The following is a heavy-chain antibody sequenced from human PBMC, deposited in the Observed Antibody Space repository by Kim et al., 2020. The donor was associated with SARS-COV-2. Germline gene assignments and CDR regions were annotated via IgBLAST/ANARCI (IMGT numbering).Heavy chain of an antibody. CDR3: ARDLGGYSSSWYTVY. CDR2: ISYDGSNK. J-gene: IGHJ4*02. Sequence: GGSLRLSCAASGFTFSSYAMHWVRQAPGKGLEWVAVISYDGSNKYYADSVKGRFTISRDNSKNTLYLQMNSLRAEDTAVYYCARDLGGYSSSWYTVYWGQGTLVTVSS. CDR1: GFTFSSYA. V-gene: IGHV3-30-3*01. D-gene: IGHD6-13*01.